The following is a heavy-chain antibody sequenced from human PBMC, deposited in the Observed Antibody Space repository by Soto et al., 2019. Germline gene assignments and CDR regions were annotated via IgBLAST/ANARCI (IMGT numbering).Heavy chain of an antibody. CDR3: ARSGYSWNDGARGYFDY. J-gene: IGHJ4*02. CDR2: ISSSGRTI. CDR1: GFTFSSYE. V-gene: IGHV3-48*03. D-gene: IGHD1-20*01. Sequence: EVQLVESGGGLVQPGGSLRLSCAASGFTFSSYEMNWVRQAPGKGLEWVSYISSSGRTIYYADSVKGRFTISRENAKNSLYLQMNSLRAEDTAVYYCARSGYSWNDGARGYFDYWGQGTLVTVSS.